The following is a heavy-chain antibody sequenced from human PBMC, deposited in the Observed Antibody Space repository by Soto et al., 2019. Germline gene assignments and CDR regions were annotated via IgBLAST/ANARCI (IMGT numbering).Heavy chain of an antibody. CDR1: GFTFSSYG. Sequence: GGSLRLSCAASGFTFSSYGMHWVRQAPGKGLEWVAVIWYDGSQKYYADSVKGRFTISRDNSNNTLYLQMNSLRAEDTAVYYCAKEVWGLYTFGRPLDNWGHGTLVTVS. CDR2: IWYDGSQK. CDR3: AKEVWGLYTFGRPLDN. V-gene: IGHV3-33*06. J-gene: IGHJ4*01. D-gene: IGHD1-26*01.